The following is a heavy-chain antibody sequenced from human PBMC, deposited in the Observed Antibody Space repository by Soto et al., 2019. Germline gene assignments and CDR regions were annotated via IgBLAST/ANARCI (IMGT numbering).Heavy chain of an antibody. CDR1: GYSFTSYW. Sequence: GESLKISCKGSGYSFTSYWIGWVRQMPGKGLEWMGIIYPGDSDTRYSPSFQGQVTISADKSISTAYLQWSSLKASDTAMYYCARQAAAAADPNWFDPWGQGTLVTVSS. J-gene: IGHJ5*02. V-gene: IGHV5-51*01. CDR2: IYPGDSDT. D-gene: IGHD6-13*01. CDR3: ARQAAAAADPNWFDP.